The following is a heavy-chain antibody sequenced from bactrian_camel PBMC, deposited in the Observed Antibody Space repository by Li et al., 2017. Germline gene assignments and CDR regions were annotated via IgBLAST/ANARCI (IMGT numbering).Heavy chain of an antibody. D-gene: IGHD2*01. J-gene: IGHJ6*01. CDR2: LKPDGST. Sequence: HVQLVESGGGSVQAGGSLTLSCTAPGFDFKTCDMSWYRQAAGKRREWVSNLKPDGSTNYTDSVKGRFTTSKDKAKDTVYLQMSNLKPEDTALYSCKTNCIPLGSYWFLSDSGYWGQGTQVTVS. V-gene: IGHV3S53*01. CDR1: GFDFKTCD. CDR3: KTNCIPLGSYWFLSDSGY.